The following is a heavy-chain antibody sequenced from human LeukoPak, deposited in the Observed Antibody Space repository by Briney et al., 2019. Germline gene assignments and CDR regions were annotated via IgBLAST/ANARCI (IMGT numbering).Heavy chain of an antibody. D-gene: IGHD3-3*01. J-gene: IGHJ4*02. CDR2: IKQDGSEK. CDR3: ARGYYDFWSGYYTDY. Sequence: GGSLRLSCAASGFTFSSYWMSWVRQAPGKGLEWVANIKQDGSEKYYVDSVKGRFTISRDNAKNSLYLQMNSLRAEDTAVYYCARGYYDFWSGYYTDYWGQGTLVTVSS. CDR1: GFTFSSYW. V-gene: IGHV3-7*01.